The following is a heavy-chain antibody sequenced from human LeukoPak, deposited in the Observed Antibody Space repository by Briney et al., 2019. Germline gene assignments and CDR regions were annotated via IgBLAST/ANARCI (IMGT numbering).Heavy chain of an antibody. V-gene: IGHV1-46*01. CDR1: GYTFTGYL. J-gene: IGHJ5*02. D-gene: IGHD4-17*01. CDR3: VRGWWGTDYGWTNWFDP. CDR2: INPSDGST. Sequence: ASVKVSCKASGYTFTGYLIHWVRQAPGQGLEWMGKINPSDGSTDFAQNFQGRVTMTRDTSTSTVYMELSSLRSEDTAVYYCVRGWWGTDYGWTNWFDPWGQGTLVTVFS.